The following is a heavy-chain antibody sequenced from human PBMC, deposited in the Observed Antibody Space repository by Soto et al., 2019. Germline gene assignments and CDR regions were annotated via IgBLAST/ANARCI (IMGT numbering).Heavy chain of an antibody. CDR1: GYTFGNYI. J-gene: IGHJ3*01. CDR2: ISAHNGNT. V-gene: IGHV1-18*01. CDR3: ARISARRNDFDV. Sequence: QVQLVQSGGEVRKPGASVKVSCKTSGYTFGNYIITWVRQAPGQGLEWLGWISAHNGNTHYAEKFQDRVTMTADKSTTTAYMEVRRLTSDDTAVYFCARISARRNDFDVWGQGTVVTVSS.